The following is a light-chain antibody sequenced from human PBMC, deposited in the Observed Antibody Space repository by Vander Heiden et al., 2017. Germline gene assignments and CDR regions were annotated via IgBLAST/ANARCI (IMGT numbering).Light chain of an antibody. CDR2: WAS. J-gene: IGKJ2*01. CDR1: QSIFSSSNSASN. Sequence: DIVMTQSPDSLTVSLGERATINCKSSQSIFSSSNSASNLAWYRLKPGQPPKLLIYWASTRESGVPERFSGSGSGTDFTLTIRSLQAEDLAVYYCQQYYSTPYTFGQGTKLEIK. CDR3: QQYYSTPYT. V-gene: IGKV4-1*01.